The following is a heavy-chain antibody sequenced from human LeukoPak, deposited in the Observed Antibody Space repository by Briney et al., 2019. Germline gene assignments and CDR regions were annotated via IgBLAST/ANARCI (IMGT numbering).Heavy chain of an antibody. CDR3: GRANYGSGYVFDY. CDR1: GFTFSSYD. CDR2: IRSSGSST. D-gene: IGHD3-10*01. Sequence: GGSLRLSCAASGFTFSSYDMNWVRQAPGKGLEWVSYIRSSGSSTYYVDSVKGRFTISRDNAKNSLYLQMNSLRVEDTAVYYCGRANYGSGYVFDYWGQGTLVTVSS. V-gene: IGHV3-48*01. J-gene: IGHJ4*02.